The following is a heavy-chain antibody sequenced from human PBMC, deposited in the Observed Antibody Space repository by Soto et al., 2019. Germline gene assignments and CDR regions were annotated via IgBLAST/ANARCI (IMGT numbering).Heavy chain of an antibody. Sequence: QVQLRQSGPGLVKPSGTLSLTCAVSGGSISSTNWWSWVRQSPGKGLEWIGEMYHSGSTNYNPSRRGRVTISVDKSNHQFSLKIRSVTAADTAIYYCATLPPRIELTVLPIPTWGQGTLVTVSS. J-gene: IGHJ4*02. CDR2: MYHSGST. CDR1: GGSISSTNW. CDR3: ATLPPRIELTVLPIPT. V-gene: IGHV4-4*02. D-gene: IGHD2-2*02.